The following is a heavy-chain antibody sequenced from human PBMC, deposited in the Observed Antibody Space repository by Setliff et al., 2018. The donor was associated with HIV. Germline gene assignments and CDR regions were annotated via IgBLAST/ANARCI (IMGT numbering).Heavy chain of an antibody. CDR2: INHSGST. D-gene: IGHD3-22*01. Sequence: SETLSLTCAVYGGSLSGYYWSWIRQPPGKGLEWLGEINHSGSTNYNPALKSRVTISVDTSKNQFSLKLSSATAADTAVYYCARSRLHYYDISGYYPSYFDYWGQGTLVTVSS. V-gene: IGHV4-34*01. CDR3: ARSRLHYYDISGYYPSYFDY. J-gene: IGHJ4*02. CDR1: GGSLSGYY.